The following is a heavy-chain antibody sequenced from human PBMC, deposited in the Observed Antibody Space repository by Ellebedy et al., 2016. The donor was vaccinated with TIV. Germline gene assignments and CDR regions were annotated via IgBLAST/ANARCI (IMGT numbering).Heavy chain of an antibody. CDR3: AKSLGKGDYSSVS. Sequence: GESLKISCAASGFTFSNYAMTWVRQAPGQGLEWVSVITGSGRNTYYAASVKGRFTISRDNSKNMVYLQMNSLRVEDTAVDYCAKSLGKGDYSSVSWGQGILVTVSS. V-gene: IGHV3-23*01. J-gene: IGHJ5*02. CDR2: ITGSGRNT. CDR1: GFTFSNYA. D-gene: IGHD4-17*01.